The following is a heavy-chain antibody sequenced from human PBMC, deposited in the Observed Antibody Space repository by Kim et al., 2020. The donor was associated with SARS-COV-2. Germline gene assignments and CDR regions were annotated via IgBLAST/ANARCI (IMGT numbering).Heavy chain of an antibody. CDR3: ARDLYDFWSGYPRGNWFDP. V-gene: IGHV6-1*01. J-gene: IGHJ5*02. CDR2: TYYRSKWYN. CDR1: GDSVSSNSAA. Sequence: SQTLSLTCAISGDSVSSNSAAWNWIRQSPSRGLEWLGRTYYRSKWYNDYAVSVKSRITINPDTSKNQFSLQLNSVTPEDTAVYYCARDLYDFWSGYPRGNWFDPWGQGTLVTVSS. D-gene: IGHD3-3*01.